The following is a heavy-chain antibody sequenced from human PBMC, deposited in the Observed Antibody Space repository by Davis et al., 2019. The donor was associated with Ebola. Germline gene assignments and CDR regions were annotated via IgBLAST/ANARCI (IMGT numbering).Heavy chain of an antibody. CDR2: INAGNGNT. CDR1: GFILTNYA. J-gene: IGHJ5*02. V-gene: IGHV1-3*01. D-gene: IGHD5-12*01. CDR3: ARCSGVATIWFDP. Sequence: ASVKVSCKASGFILTNYAIHWVRQAPGQRLEWMGWINAGNGNTKYSQKFQGRVTITRDTSASTAYMELSSLRSEDTAVYYCARCSGVATIWFDPWGQGTLVTVSS.